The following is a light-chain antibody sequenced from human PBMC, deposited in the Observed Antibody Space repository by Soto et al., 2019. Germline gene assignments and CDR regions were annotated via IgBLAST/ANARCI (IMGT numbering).Light chain of an antibody. CDR3: ASWDDSLHGPV. Sequence: QSVLTQPPSVSGTPGQRVTISCSGTNSNIGRNAVSWYQQLPGTAPQLLIYNDNRRPDSGVPARFSGSKSGTSASLAISGLQSEDEADYFCASWDDSLHGPVFGGGTKLTVL. J-gene: IGLJ2*01. V-gene: IGLV1-44*01. CDR2: NDN. CDR1: NSNIGRNA.